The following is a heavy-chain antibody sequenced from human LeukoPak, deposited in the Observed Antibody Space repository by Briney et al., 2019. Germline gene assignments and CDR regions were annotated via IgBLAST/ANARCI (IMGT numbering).Heavy chain of an antibody. CDR3: ARGRDGYNWGYYYYGMDV. D-gene: IGHD5-24*01. V-gene: IGHV1-69*04. CDR2: IIPILGIA. J-gene: IGHJ6*02. CDR1: GGTFGSYA. Sequence: SVKVSCKASGGTFGSYAISWVRQAPGQGLEWMGRIIPILGIANYAQKFQGRVTITADKSTSTAYMELSSLRSEDTAVYYCARGRDGYNWGYYYYGMDVWGQGTTVTVSS.